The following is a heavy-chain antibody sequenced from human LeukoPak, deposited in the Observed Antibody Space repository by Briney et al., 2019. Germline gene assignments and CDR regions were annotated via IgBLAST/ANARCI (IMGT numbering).Heavy chain of an antibody. Sequence: GGSLRLACAASGFTFSSYWMSWVRQAPGKGLEWVANIKQDGSEKYYVDSVKGRFTISRDNAKNSLYLQMNSLRAEDTAVYYCARDSYGHLNWFDPWGQGTLVTVSS. V-gene: IGHV3-7*01. CDR2: IKQDGSEK. CDR1: GFTFSSYW. J-gene: IGHJ5*02. CDR3: ARDSYGHLNWFDP. D-gene: IGHD5-18*01.